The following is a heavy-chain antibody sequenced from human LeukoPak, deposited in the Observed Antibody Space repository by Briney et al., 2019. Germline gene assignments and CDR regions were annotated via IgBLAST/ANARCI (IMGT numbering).Heavy chain of an antibody. CDR2: IKQDGSER. Sequence: GGSLRLSCVVSGVTFSSHWMSWVRQAPGKGLEWVANIKQDGSERYYVDSVKGRFTISRDNAKKSLYLQINTLRAEDTAVYYCVRGPHIAATSYWGQGTLVTVSS. CDR3: VRGPHIAATSY. J-gene: IGHJ4*02. D-gene: IGHD6-25*01. V-gene: IGHV3-7*03. CDR1: GVTFSSHW.